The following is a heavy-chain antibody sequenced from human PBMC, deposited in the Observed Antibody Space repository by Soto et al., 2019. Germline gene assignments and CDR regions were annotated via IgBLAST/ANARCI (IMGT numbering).Heavy chain of an antibody. Sequence: GGSLRLSCTASGFTFGDYAMSWFRQAPGKGLEWVGFIRSKAYGGTTEYAASVKGRFTISRDDSKSIAYLQMNSLKTEDTAVYYCTRDKFTIFGVLYDQPRDYWGQGTLVTVSS. CDR2: IRSKAYGGTT. CDR3: TRDKFTIFGVLYDQPRDY. D-gene: IGHD3-3*01. CDR1: GFTFGDYA. J-gene: IGHJ4*02. V-gene: IGHV3-49*03.